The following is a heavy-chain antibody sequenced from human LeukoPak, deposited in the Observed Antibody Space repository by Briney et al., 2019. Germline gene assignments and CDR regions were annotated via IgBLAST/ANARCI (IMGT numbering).Heavy chain of an antibody. V-gene: IGHV3-7*01. Sequence: GGSLRLSCAASGFTFSSYWMTWVRQAPGKGLEGVANIKQDGSEKYYVDSVKGRFTISRGNAKNSLYLQMNSLRAEDTAVYYCARDQRGIATSTSDYWGQGTLVTVSS. CDR1: GFTFSSYW. D-gene: IGHD6-13*01. CDR3: ARDQRGIATSTSDY. J-gene: IGHJ4*02. CDR2: IKQDGSEK.